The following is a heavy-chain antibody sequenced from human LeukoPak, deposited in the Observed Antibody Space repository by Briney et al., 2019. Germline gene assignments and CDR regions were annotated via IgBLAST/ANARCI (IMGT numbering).Heavy chain of an antibody. V-gene: IGHV1-18*01. D-gene: IGHD3-3*01. CDR2: ISAYNGNT. CDR1: GYTFTSYG. Sequence: ASVKVSCKASGYTFTSYGISWVRQAPGQGLEWMGWISAYNGNTNYAQKLQGRVTMTTDTSTSTAYMELRSLRSDDTAVYYCARDKSIIFGVVIMSYYYYGMHVWGQGTTVTVSS. J-gene: IGHJ6*02. CDR3: ARDKSIIFGVVIMSYYYYGMHV.